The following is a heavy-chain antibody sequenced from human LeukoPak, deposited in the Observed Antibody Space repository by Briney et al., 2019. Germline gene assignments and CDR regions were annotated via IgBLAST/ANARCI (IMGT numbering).Heavy chain of an antibody. Sequence: SETLSLTCTVSGGSLSSYYWSWIRQPPGKGLEWIGYIYYSGSTNYNPSLKSRVTISVDTSKNQFSLKLSSVTAADTAVYYCARNGQQLVRGLYYYYYYYMDVWGKGTTVTVSS. V-gene: IGHV4-59*01. D-gene: IGHD6-13*01. CDR2: IYYSGST. J-gene: IGHJ6*03. CDR3: ARNGQQLVRGLYYYYYYYMDV. CDR1: GGSLSSYY.